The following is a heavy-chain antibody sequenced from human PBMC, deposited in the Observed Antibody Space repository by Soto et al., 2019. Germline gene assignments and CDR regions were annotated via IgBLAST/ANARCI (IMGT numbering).Heavy chain of an antibody. Sequence: ASVKRACKGAVGAFSGDVSGRVSHATGQGLEWMGGIIPIFGTANYAQKFQGRVTITADESTSTAYMELSSLRSEDTAVYYCARDVSSPGNDYYYGMAVWGQGTTVTVSS. CDR3: ARDVSSPGNDYYYGMAV. J-gene: IGHJ6*02. V-gene: IGHV1-69*13. CDR2: IIPIFGTA. CDR1: VGAFSGDV.